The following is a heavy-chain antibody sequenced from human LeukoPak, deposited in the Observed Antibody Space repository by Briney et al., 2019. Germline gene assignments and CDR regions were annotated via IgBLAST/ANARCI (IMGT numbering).Heavy chain of an antibody. D-gene: IGHD5-18*01. CDR1: GGSISSYY. CDR2: IYYSGST. CDR3: ARQGYSYGLPSSFDY. J-gene: IGHJ4*02. Sequence: SETPSLTCTVSGGSISSYYWSWIRQPPGKGLEWIGYIYYSGSTNYNPSLKSRVTISVDTSKNQFSLKLSSVTAADTAVYYCARQGYSYGLPSSFDYWGQGTLVTVSS. V-gene: IGHV4-59*01.